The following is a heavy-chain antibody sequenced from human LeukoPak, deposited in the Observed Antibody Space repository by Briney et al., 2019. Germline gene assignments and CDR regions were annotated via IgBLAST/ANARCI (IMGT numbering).Heavy chain of an antibody. CDR1: GGSISSYSYY. J-gene: IGHJ4*02. Sequence: SETLSLTCTVSGGSISSYSYYWGWIRQPPGKGLEWIGSMYHNGSTYYNPSLKSRVTISVDTSRNHFSLKLSSVTAADTAVYYCARHSTGWYDFDYWGQGTLVTVSS. CDR3: ARHSTGWYDFDY. CDR2: MYHNGST. D-gene: IGHD6-13*01. V-gene: IGHV4-39*01.